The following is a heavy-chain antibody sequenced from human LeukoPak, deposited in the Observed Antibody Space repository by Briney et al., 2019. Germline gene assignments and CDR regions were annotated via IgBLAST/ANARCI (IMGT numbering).Heavy chain of an antibody. CDR1: GFTFSSYA. J-gene: IGHJ3*02. Sequence: GGSLRLSCAASGFTFSSYAMSWVRQAPGKGLEWVSVISGSGGSTYYADSVKGRCTISRDNSKNMVYLQMNSLRVEDTAVYYCASAAGAFDMWGLGTLVTVSS. V-gene: IGHV3-23*01. CDR2: ISGSGGST. CDR3: ASAAGAFDM. D-gene: IGHD6-13*01.